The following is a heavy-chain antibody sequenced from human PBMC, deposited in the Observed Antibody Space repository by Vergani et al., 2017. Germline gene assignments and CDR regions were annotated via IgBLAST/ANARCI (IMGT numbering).Heavy chain of an antibody. CDR1: GFIFTAHG. CDR2: INWNGGST. V-gene: IGHV3-20*04. CDR3: ARSIFSGVSSVYSRSYYYGMYV. J-gene: IGHJ6*02. D-gene: IGHD3-22*01. Sequence: EVQLLESGGGSAKPGESLRFSCVASGFIFTAHGLNGARQAPGKGLEWVSCINWNGGSTGYADSVKGRFTFSKDNAKNSLYLKMNSLRAEDTALYYCARSIFSGVSSVYSRSYYYGMYVWGQGSTVTVSS.